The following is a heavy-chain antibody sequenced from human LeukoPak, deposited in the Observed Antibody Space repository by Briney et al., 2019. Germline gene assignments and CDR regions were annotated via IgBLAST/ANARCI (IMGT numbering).Heavy chain of an antibody. Sequence: SETLSLTCTVSGDSISSGDYSWSWIRQPSGKGLEWIGYIFHSGSSYYNPSLRSRVTISVDRSRNQFSLRLTSVTAADTAVYYCARELWFINAPGSWLDPWGQGTLVTVSS. D-gene: IGHD3-10*01. CDR2: IFHSGSS. CDR1: GDSISSGDYS. V-gene: IGHV4-30-2*01. CDR3: ARELWFINAPGSWLDP. J-gene: IGHJ5*02.